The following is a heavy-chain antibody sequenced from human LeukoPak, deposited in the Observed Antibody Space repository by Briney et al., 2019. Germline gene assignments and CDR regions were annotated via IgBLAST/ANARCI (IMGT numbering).Heavy chain of an antibody. V-gene: IGHV4-34*01. CDR3: ARGLGLVVPAHGMDV. D-gene: IGHD2-2*01. J-gene: IGHJ6*04. CDR2: INHSGST. Sequence: PSETLSLTCAVYGGSFSGYYWSWIRHPPGKGLEWIGEINHSGSTNYNPSLKSRVTISVDTSKNQFSLKLSSVTAADTAVYYCARGLGLVVPAHGMDVWGKGTTATVSS. CDR1: GGSFSGYY.